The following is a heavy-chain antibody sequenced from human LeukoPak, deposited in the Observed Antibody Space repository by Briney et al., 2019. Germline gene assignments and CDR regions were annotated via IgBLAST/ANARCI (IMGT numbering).Heavy chain of an antibody. CDR1: GFTFSSYS. J-gene: IGHJ6*03. Sequence: GGSLRLSCAASGFTFSSYSMNWVRQAPGKGLEWVSSISSSSSYIYYADSVKGRFTISRDNAKNSLYLQMNSLRAEDTAVYYCARDKWDSRKPYYYYYYMDVWGKGTTVTVSS. D-gene: IGHD1-26*01. CDR3: ARDKWDSRKPYYYYYYMDV. CDR2: ISSSSSYI. V-gene: IGHV3-21*01.